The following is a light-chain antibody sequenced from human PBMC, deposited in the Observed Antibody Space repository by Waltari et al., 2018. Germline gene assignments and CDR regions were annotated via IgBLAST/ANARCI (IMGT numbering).Light chain of an antibody. CDR1: QSISSY. J-gene: IGKJ3*01. Sequence: TITCRASQSISSYLNWYQQKPGKAPKLLIYAASSLQSVVPSRFSGSGSGTDFTLTISSLQPEDFATYYCQQSYSTPFTFGPGTKVDIK. V-gene: IGKV1-39*01. CDR2: AAS. CDR3: QQSYSTPFT.